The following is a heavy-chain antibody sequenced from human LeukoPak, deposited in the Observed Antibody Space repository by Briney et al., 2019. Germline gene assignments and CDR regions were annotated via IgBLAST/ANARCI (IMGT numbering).Heavy chain of an antibody. D-gene: IGHD2-15*01. CDR2: ISTSGSTI. CDR1: GFTFSSYE. J-gene: IGHJ4*02. Sequence: GGSLRLSCAASGFTFSSYEMNWVRQAPGKGLEWVSHISTSGSTIYYANSVKGRFTISRDNAKNSLYLQMNSLRAEDTALYYCARGLSVAARFDYWGQGTLVTVSS. V-gene: IGHV3-48*03. CDR3: ARGLSVAARFDY.